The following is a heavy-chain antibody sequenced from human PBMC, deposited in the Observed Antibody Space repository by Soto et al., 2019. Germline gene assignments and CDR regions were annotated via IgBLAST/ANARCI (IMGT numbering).Heavy chain of an antibody. D-gene: IGHD1-1*01. Sequence: QVQLVESGGGVVQPGRSLRLSCAASGFTFSSYAMHWVRQAPGKGLEWVAVISYDGSNKYYADSVKGRFTISRDNSKNTLYLQMNSLRAEDTAVYYCARETTPTAGSRYYYGMDVWGQGTTVTVSS. CDR2: ISYDGSNK. V-gene: IGHV3-30-3*01. CDR1: GFTFSSYA. CDR3: ARETTPTAGSRYYYGMDV. J-gene: IGHJ6*02.